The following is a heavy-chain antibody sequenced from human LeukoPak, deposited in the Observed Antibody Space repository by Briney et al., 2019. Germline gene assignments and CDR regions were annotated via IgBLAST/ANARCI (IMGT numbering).Heavy chain of an antibody. V-gene: IGHV3-30*18. CDR2: MSSDGSKK. J-gene: IGHJ4*02. Sequence: PGGSLRLSCAASGFTSSNHGMSWVRQAPGKGLEWVSTMSSDGSKKYYADSVKGRFTISRDNSKSTLYLQMNSLRTEDTAVYYCANGVSGDSMGYCGQGTLVTVSS. CDR1: GFTSSNHG. D-gene: IGHD2-21*02. CDR3: ANGVSGDSMGY.